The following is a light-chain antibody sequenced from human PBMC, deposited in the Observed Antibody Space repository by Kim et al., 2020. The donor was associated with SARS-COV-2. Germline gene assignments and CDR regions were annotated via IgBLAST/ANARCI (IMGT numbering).Light chain of an antibody. CDR3: QQTYSTPRIT. J-gene: IGKJ5*01. CDR1: HSISNY. Sequence: DIQITQSPSSLSASVGDRVTITCRASHSISNYLNWYQQKPGKAPNLLIHGASNLQSGVPSRFSGSGSGTDFTLTISSLQPEDFATYYCQQTYSTPRITFGQGTRLEIK. V-gene: IGKV1-39*01. CDR2: GAS.